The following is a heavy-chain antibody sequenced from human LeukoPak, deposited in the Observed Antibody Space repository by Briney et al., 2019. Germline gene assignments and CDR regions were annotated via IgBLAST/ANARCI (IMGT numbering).Heavy chain of an antibody. CDR1: GFTFSSYA. J-gene: IGHJ4*02. D-gene: IGHD2-2*01. CDR2: ISGSGGST. Sequence: GGSLRLSCAASGFTFSSYAMSWVRQAPGKGLEWVSAISGSGGSTYYADSVKGRFTISRDNSKNTLFLQMNSLRAEDTAVYYCATHPGNANTYWGQGTLVTVSS. CDR3: ATHPGNANTY. V-gene: IGHV3-23*01.